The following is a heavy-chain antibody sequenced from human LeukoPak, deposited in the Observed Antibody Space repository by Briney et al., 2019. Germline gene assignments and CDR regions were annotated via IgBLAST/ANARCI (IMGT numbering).Heavy chain of an antibody. J-gene: IGHJ4*02. D-gene: IGHD6-19*01. V-gene: IGHV3-21*01. Sequence: GGSLRPSCAPSGFTFSSYSMNWVRQPPGKGLDWVSSISSSSSYIYYADSVKGRFTISRDNAKNSLYLQMNSLRAEDTAVYYCARDRYSSGWYSDYWGQGTLVTVSS. CDR2: ISSSSSYI. CDR1: GFTFSSYS. CDR3: ARDRYSSGWYSDY.